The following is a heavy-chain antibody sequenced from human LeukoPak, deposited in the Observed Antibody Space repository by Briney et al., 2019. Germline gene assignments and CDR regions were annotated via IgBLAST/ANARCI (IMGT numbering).Heavy chain of an antibody. CDR3: SKDFGPWGVGATPHY. CDR1: GFTFSNYE. V-gene: IGHV3-48*03. J-gene: IGHJ4*02. Sequence: GGSLRLSCEASGFTFSNYEMNWVRQAPGKGLERISYITTTGDRIQYADSVKGRFTISRDTSKNTLYLQMNSLTVEDTAVYFCSKDFGPWGVGATPHYWGQGTLVTVSS. D-gene: IGHD1-26*01. CDR2: ITTTGDRI.